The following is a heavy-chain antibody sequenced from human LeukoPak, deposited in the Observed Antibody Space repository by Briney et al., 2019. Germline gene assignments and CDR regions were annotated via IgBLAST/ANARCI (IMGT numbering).Heavy chain of an antibody. CDR1: GGSISSYY. J-gene: IGHJ4*02. D-gene: IGHD3-10*01. Sequence: PSETLSLTCTVSGGSISSYYWSWIRQPPGKGLEWIGCIYYSGSTNYNPSLKSRVTISVDTSKNQFSLKLSSVTAADTAVYYCASLRRFGELSYWGQGTLVTVSS. V-gene: IGHV4-59*01. CDR2: IYYSGST. CDR3: ASLRRFGELSY.